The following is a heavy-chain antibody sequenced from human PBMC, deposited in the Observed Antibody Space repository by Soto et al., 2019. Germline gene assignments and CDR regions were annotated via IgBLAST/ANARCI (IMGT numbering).Heavy chain of an antibody. CDR2: IKEDGSLQ. CDR1: GFTFSNSW. D-gene: IGHD3-3*01. Sequence: PGGSLRLSCTTSGFTFSNSWMSWVRQAPGKGLEWVANIKEDGSLQFYGDSVKGRFTVSRDNAKSSLYLQMNSLRAEDTAVYYCATDSGYFTIDYWGQGALVTVSS. CDR3: ATDSGYFTIDY. V-gene: IGHV3-7*01. J-gene: IGHJ4*02.